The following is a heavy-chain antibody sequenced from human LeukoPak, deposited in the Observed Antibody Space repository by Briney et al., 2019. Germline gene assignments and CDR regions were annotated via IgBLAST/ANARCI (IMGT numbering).Heavy chain of an antibody. CDR1: GGSISSHY. J-gene: IGHJ5*02. CDR3: ARVMSRNYDFWSGPGWFDP. CDR2: IYYGGST. D-gene: IGHD3-3*01. V-gene: IGHV4-59*11. Sequence: SETLSLTCTVSGGSISSHYWSWIRQPPGKGLEWIGYIYYGGSTNYNPSLKSRVTISVDTSKNQFSLKLSSVTAADTAVYYCARVMSRNYDFWSGPGWFDPWGQGTLVTVSS.